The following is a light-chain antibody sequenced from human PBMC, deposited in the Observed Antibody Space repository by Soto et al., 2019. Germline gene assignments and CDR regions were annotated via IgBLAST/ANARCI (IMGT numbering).Light chain of an antibody. V-gene: IGKV1-5*01. CDR1: QSISSW. J-gene: IGKJ2*03. Sequence: DIQMTQSPSTLSASVGDRVTITCRASQSISSWLAWYQQRPGEAPKLLIYDASSLESGVPSRFSRSGSGTEFTRTISILQPDDFANYCCQQYNTFYSFGRGTKLEIK. CDR3: QQYNTFYS. CDR2: DAS.